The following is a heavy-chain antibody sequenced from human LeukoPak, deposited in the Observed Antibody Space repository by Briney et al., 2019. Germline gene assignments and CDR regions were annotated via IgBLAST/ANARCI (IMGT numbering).Heavy chain of an antibody. Sequence: PGGSLRLSCVASGLIFSNYGMDWVRQAPGKGLEWVAVIWNDGSYKYYADSVKGRFTISRDNSKNTLYLQMNSLRAEDTAVYYCAKGSIYGYYDILTGYDTFDYWGQGTLVTVSS. D-gene: IGHD3-9*01. CDR2: IWNDGSYK. CDR1: GLIFSNYG. V-gene: IGHV3-33*06. CDR3: AKGSIYGYYDILTGYDTFDY. J-gene: IGHJ4*02.